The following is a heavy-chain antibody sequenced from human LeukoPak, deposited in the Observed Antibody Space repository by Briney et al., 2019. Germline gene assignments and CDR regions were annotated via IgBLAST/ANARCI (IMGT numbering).Heavy chain of an antibody. CDR1: GFTLKNAW. V-gene: IGHV3-15*01. J-gene: IGHJ4*02. D-gene: IGHD6-19*01. CDR2: IRSKTDGGTT. Sequence: GGSPRLSCVASGFTLKNAWMSWVRQAPGKGLEWVGRIRSKTDGGTTDYAAPVKGRFTISRDDSKNTLYLQMNSLKTEDTAVYFCATGTEQQWLSLDYWGQGALVTVSS. CDR3: ATGTEQQWLSLDY.